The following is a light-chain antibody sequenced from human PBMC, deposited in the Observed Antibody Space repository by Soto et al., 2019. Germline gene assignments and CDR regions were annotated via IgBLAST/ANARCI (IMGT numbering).Light chain of an antibody. CDR3: CSFAGSYSVV. CDR2: GN. V-gene: IGLV2-11*01. Sequence: QSVLTQEASVSGTVGQKVTLSCTGNSNNVGSYAVGWYQQISHGAPKTVMFGNSLPSGIPDRFSGSKSGTTASLTISGLQAEDEADYYCCSFAGSYSVVFGGGTKLTVL. CDR1: SNNVGSYA. J-gene: IGLJ2*01.